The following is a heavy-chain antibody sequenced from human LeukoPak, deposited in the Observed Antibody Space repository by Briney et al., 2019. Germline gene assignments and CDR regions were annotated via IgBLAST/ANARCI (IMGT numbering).Heavy chain of an antibody. J-gene: IGHJ4*02. CDR3: ARDMGRAAIGTANDY. CDR2: IWNDGSKK. V-gene: IGHV3-33*01. Sequence: GRSLRLSCAASVFTFSNYAMHWVRQAPGKGLEWVAVIWNDGSKKYYADSVKGRFTISRDNSKNTLSLQMNSLRAEDTALYYCARDMGRAAIGTANDYWGQGILVTVSS. D-gene: IGHD6-13*01. CDR1: VFTFSNYA.